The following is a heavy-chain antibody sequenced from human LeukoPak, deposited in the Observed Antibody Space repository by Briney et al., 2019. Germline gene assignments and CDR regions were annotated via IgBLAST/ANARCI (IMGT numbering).Heavy chain of an antibody. V-gene: IGHV3-7*01. CDR3: ARDRILMVFAPYFDY. D-gene: IGHD2-8*01. CDR1: GFTFSRYW. CDR2: IKQDGSEK. Sequence: GGSLRLSCAASGFTFSRYWMSWVSQAPGKGLEWVANIKQDGSEKYYVGSVKGGFTISRDNAKNSLYPQMNSLRAEDTAVYYCARDRILMVFAPYFDYWGQGSLVTVSS. J-gene: IGHJ4*02.